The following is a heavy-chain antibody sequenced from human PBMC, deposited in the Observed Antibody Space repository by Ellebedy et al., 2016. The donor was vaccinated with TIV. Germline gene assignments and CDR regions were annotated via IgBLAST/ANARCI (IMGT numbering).Heavy chain of an antibody. V-gene: IGHV4-31*03. Sequence: SETLSLIXTVSGGSISSGGFYWSWIRQFPGKGLEWIGYIYYSGNTDYNPSLKSRVSISGDTSKNQFSLKLSSVTAADTAMYYCARDQNYDTSGRDALDIWGQGIMVTVSS. D-gene: IGHD3-22*01. CDR3: ARDQNYDTSGRDALDI. CDR1: GGSISSGGFY. CDR2: IYYSGNT. J-gene: IGHJ3*02.